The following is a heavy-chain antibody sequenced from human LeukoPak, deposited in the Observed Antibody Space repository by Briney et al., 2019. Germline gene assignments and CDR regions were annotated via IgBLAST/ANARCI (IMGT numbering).Heavy chain of an antibody. J-gene: IGHJ4*02. CDR1: GYTFTSYW. CDR2: IYPGDSDT. Sequence: GESLKISCQGSGYTFTSYWIGWVRQMPGKGLEWMGIIYPGDSDTRYSPSFQGQVTISADKSISTAYLQWSSLKASDTAMYYCGRLSLTRTNLDYWGQGTLVTVSS. D-gene: IGHD3-3*01. CDR3: GRLSLTRTNLDY. V-gene: IGHV5-51*01.